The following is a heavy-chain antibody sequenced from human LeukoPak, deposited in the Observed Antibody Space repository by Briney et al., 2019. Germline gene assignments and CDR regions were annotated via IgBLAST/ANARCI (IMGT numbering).Heavy chain of an antibody. V-gene: IGHV3-48*03. CDR3: ARNDYSSSSYFY. CDR1: GFTLSSYE. D-gene: IGHD6-6*01. Sequence: GGSLRLSCGASGFTLSSYEMNWVRQAPGKGLEWVSYISSGGSAIYYADSVKGRFTISRDNAKNSLYLQMNSLRAEDTAVYYCARNDYSSSSYFYWGRGTLVTVSS. J-gene: IGHJ4*02. CDR2: ISSGGSAI.